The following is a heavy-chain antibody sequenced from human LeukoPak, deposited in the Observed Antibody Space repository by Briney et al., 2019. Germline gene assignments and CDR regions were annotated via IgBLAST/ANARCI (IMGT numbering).Heavy chain of an antibody. V-gene: IGHV3-11*05. CDR3: AREGGYGSGRGWFDP. CDR1: GFTFSDYY. D-gene: IGHD3-10*01. CDR2: ISSSSSYT. J-gene: IGHJ5*02. Sequence: GGSLRLSCAASGFTFSDYYMTWICQAPGKGLEWVSYISSSSSYTEYADSVKGRFTISRDNAKNSVYLQMNSLRADDTAVYYCAREGGYGSGRGWFDPWGQGTLSPSPQ.